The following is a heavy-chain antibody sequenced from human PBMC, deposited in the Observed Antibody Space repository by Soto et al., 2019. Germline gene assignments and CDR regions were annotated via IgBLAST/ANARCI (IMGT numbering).Heavy chain of an antibody. D-gene: IGHD3-3*01. CDR2: IYYSGST. Sequence: PSETLSLTCLVSGGSISSYYWSWIRPPPGKGLGWSGYIYYSGSTNYNPSLKSRVTISVDTSKNQFSLKLSSVTAADTAVYYCAIHSSLGTIFGVVIIPGYFDYWGQGTLVTVSS. CDR1: GGSISSYY. J-gene: IGHJ4*02. V-gene: IGHV4-59*08. CDR3: AIHSSLGTIFGVVIIPGYFDY.